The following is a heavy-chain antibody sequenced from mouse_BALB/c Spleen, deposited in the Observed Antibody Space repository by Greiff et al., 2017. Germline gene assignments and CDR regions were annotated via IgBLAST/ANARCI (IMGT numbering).Heavy chain of an antibody. CDR2: ISSGGSYT. J-gene: IGHJ2*01. D-gene: IGHD1-2*01. Sequence: EVQVVESGGGLVKPGGSLKLSCAASGFTFSSYAMSWVRQTPEKRLEWVATISSGGSYTYYPDSVKGRFTISRDNAKNTLYLQMSSLRSEDTAMYYCARHDFTTATLYYFDYWGQGTTLTVSS. CDR1: GFTFSSYA. V-gene: IGHV5-9-3*01. CDR3: ARHDFTTATLYYFDY.